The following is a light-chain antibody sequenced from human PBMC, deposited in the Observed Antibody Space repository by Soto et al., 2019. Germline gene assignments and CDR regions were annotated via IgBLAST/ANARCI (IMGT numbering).Light chain of an antibody. CDR2: WAS. CDR3: HQYYSIPQT. CDR1: QSVLYSSSNKNY. Sequence: DIVMTQSPDSLAVSLGERATINCKSSQSVLYSSSNKNYLAWYQQKPGQPPKLLIYWASTRESGVPDRFSGSGSGTDFTLSISSLQAEDVAVYYCHQYYSIPQTFGGGTKVEIK. V-gene: IGKV4-1*01. J-gene: IGKJ4*01.